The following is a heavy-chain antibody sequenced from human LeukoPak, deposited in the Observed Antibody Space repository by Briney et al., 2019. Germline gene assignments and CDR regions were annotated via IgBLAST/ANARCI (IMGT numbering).Heavy chain of an antibody. Sequence: GGSLRLSCAASGFTYSNYMMHWVRQAPGKGLVWVSRIKSDGITITYADSVKGRFTISRDNAKNTLYLQMNSLRAEDTAVYYCLRDLNWSLDQWGQGTLVTVSS. V-gene: IGHV3-74*01. CDR1: GFTYSNYM. D-gene: IGHD1-20*01. CDR2: IKSDGITI. CDR3: LRDLNWSLDQ. J-gene: IGHJ4*02.